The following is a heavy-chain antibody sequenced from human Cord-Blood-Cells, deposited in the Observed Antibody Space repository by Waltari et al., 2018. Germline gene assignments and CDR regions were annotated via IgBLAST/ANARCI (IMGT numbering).Heavy chain of an antibody. D-gene: IGHD7-27*01. CDR3: ARDRELGIWYFDL. CDR1: GYTFTGYY. J-gene: IGHJ2*01. CDR2: INPNSGGT. Sequence: VQLVQSGAEVKKPGAAVKVSCNASGYTFTGYYMHWVRQAPGQGLEWMGWINPNSGGTNYAQKFQGRVTMTRDTSISTAYMELSRLRSDDTAVYYCARDRELGIWYFDLWGRGTLVTVSS. V-gene: IGHV1-2*02.